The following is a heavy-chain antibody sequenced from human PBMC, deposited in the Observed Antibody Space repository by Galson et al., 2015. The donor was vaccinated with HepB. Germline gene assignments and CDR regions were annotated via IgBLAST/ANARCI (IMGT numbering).Heavy chain of an antibody. CDR1: GYTFTSYA. J-gene: IGHJ6*02. V-gene: IGHV1-3*01. D-gene: IGHD3-10*01. CDR3: ARLYYYGSGSSPNEYYYGMDV. Sequence: SVKVSCKASGYTFTSYAMHWVRQAPGQRLEWMGWINAGNGNTKYSQKFQGRVTITRDTSASTAYMELSSLRSEDTAVYYCARLYYYGSGSSPNEYYYGMDVWGQGTTVTVSS. CDR2: INAGNGNT.